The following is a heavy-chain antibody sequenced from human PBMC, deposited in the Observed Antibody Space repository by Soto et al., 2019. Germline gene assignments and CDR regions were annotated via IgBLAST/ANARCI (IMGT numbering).Heavy chain of an antibody. Sequence: QVQLQESGPGLVKPSETLSLTCTVSGGSISSYYWSWIRQPPGKGLEWIGYIYYSGSTNYNPSLTRRVTISGDTSKNQFTLKLSSVTAADTAVYYCARRGGIVGATKAFDIWGQGTMVTVSS. CDR2: IYYSGST. D-gene: IGHD1-26*01. CDR3: ARRGGIVGATKAFDI. CDR1: GGSISSYY. J-gene: IGHJ3*02. V-gene: IGHV4-59*08.